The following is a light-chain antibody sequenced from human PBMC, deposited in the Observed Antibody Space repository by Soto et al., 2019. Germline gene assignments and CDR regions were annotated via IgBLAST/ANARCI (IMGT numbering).Light chain of an antibody. J-gene: IGKJ1*01. CDR1: QSVSSN. V-gene: IGKV3-15*01. CDR3: QQYNTWPPWT. CDR2: GAS. Sequence: EIVMTQSPATLSVSPGERATLSCRARQSVSSNLAWYQQKPGQAPRLLIYGASTRATRIPAMFSGSGSGTEFTLTFSSLQSEDFAVYFCQQYNTWPPWTLGQGTKVEIK.